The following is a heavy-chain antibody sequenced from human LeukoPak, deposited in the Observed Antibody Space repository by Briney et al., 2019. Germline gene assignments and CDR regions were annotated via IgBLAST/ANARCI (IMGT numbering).Heavy chain of an antibody. Sequence: GGSLRLSCAASGFTFSSYGMHWVRQAPGKGLEWVAFIRYDGSNKYYADSVKGRFTISRDNSKNTLYLQMNSLRADDTAVYYCARETIYYFDYWGQGTLVTVSS. CDR2: IRYDGSNK. V-gene: IGHV3-30*02. D-gene: IGHD3-9*01. J-gene: IGHJ4*02. CDR3: ARETIYYFDY. CDR1: GFTFSSYG.